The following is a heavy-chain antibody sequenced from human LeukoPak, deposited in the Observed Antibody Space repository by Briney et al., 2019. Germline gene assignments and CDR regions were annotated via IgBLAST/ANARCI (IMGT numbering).Heavy chain of an antibody. V-gene: IGHV3-48*03. J-gene: IGHJ4*02. CDR2: ISSNEITM. CDR1: GFTFSTYE. CDR3: ARARYCSGGNGYRSFDY. Sequence: GGSLRLSCAASGFTFSTYEMNRVRQAPGKGLEWVSYISSNEITMYYADSVKGRFTISRDNAKNSLYLQMNSLRAEDTAVYYCARARYCSGGNGYRSFDYWGQGTLVTVSS. D-gene: IGHD2-15*01.